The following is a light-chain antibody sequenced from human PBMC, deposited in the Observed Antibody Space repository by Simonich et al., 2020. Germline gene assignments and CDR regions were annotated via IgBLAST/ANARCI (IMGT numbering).Light chain of an antibody. V-gene: IGKV4-1*01. J-gene: IGKJ1*01. CDR1: QSVLYSSNNKNY. CDR2: WAS. Sequence: DIVMTQSPDSLAVSLGERATINCKSSQSVLYSSNNKNYLAWYQQKPGQPPKLLISWASTRESGVPDPFSGSGSGTDFTLTISSLQAEDVAVYYCQQYYSTTWTFGQGTKVEIK. CDR3: QQYYSTTWT.